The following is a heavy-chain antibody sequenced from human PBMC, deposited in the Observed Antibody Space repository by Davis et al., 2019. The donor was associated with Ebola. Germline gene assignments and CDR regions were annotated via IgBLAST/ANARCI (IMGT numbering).Heavy chain of an antibody. J-gene: IGHJ4*02. CDR2: ISSDSDYI. Sequence: GESLKISCAASGFTFSTYSMSWVRQAPGKGLEWVSSISSDSDYIYYADSAKGRFTISRDNAKNSLYLQMNSLRAEDTAVYYCARAGLRMDYWGQGTLVTVSS. D-gene: IGHD4-17*01. CDR1: GFTFSTYS. V-gene: IGHV3-21*01. CDR3: ARAGLRMDY.